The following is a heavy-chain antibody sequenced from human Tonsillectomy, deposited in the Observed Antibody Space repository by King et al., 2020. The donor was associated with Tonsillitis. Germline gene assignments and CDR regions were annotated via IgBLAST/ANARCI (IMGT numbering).Heavy chain of an antibody. J-gene: IGHJ6*03. V-gene: IGHV4-59*12. CDR1: GGSISSYY. CDR2: IYYTRST. Sequence: VQLQESGPGLVKPSETLSLTCTVFGGSISSYYWGWSRQPPGKGLELIGYIYYTRSTNYNPSLKSRVTISVDTSKNQFSLKLSSVTAADTAVYYCARKGYYMDVWGKGTTVTVSS. CDR3: ARKGYYMDV.